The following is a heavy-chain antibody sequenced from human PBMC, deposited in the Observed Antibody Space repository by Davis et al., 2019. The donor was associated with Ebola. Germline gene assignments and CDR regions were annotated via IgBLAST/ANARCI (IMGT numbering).Heavy chain of an antibody. CDR2: TYYRSKWYT. J-gene: IGHJ5*01. V-gene: IGHV6-1*01. CDR3: ARDLNWFDS. Sequence: SETLSLTCAISGDGVSSRSAAWNWIRQSPSRGLEWLGKTYYRSKWYTDYALSVKSRIVINPDTSKNQFSLQLNSVTPDDTAVYYCARDLNWFDSWGQGTLVTVSS. CDR1: GDGVSSRSAA.